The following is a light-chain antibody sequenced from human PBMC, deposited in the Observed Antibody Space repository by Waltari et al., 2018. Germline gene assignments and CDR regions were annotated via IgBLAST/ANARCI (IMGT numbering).Light chain of an antibody. CDR3: QSFDSSLNAV. J-gene: IGLJ6*01. CDR1: PSNLGLYF. CDR2: DNN. Sequence: QSLLTQPPSVSGAPGQRVTISCTGYPSNLGLYFVSWYQKLPGLAPKLLIHDNNKRPLGVSDRFSASKSGPSASLTITGLQPEDEADYYCQSFDSSLNAVFGSGTKLTVL. V-gene: IGLV1-40*01.